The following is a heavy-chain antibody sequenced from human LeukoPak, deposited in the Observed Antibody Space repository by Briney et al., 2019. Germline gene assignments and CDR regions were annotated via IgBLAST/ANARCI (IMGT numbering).Heavy chain of an antibody. CDR1: GGSISSNNNY. CDR2: LYHTGSA. V-gene: IGHV4-39*01. CDR3: ARRNRRITMVRGVIDY. Sequence: SETLSLTCTVSGGSISSNNNYWGWIRQPPGKGLEWIGSLYHTGSAYYNPSLKSRVTISMDVSKNQFSLKLSSVTAADTAAYYCARRNRRITMVRGVIDYWGQGTLVTVSS. D-gene: IGHD3-10*01. J-gene: IGHJ4*02.